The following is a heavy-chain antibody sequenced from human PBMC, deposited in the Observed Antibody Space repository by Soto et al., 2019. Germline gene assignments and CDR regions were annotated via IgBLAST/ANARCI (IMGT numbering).Heavy chain of an antibody. J-gene: IGHJ5*02. CDR3: TRVLYGIS. D-gene: IGHD2-2*02. V-gene: IGHV3-48*03. Sequence: GGSLRLSCAGYGFTFSSYEMNWVRQAPGKGLEWVSFISGSGTTTYYADSVRGRFTISRDNTKNSLYLQMNSLSAEDTGIYYCTRVLYGISWGQGTLVTVSS. CDR2: ISGSGTTT. CDR1: GFTFSSYE.